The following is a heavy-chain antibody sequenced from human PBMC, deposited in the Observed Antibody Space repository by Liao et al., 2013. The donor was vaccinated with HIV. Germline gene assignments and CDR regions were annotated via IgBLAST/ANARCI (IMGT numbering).Heavy chain of an antibody. D-gene: IGHD3-10*01. V-gene: IGHV4-4*07. CDR3: ARGGYGSGTSRYFDS. Sequence: QVQLQESGPGLVKPSETLSLTCSVSGGSISSYSWNWIRLPAGKGLEWIGRISGSGSTNYNPSLRRRVTLSVDTSRNQFSLKLTSVTAADTAVYFCARGGYGSGTSRYFDSWGQGTLVTVSS. CDR1: GGSISSYS. J-gene: IGHJ4*02. CDR2: ISGSGST.